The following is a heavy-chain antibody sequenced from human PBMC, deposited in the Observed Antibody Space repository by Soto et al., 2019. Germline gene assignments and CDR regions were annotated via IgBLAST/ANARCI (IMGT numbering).Heavy chain of an antibody. J-gene: IGHJ6*02. CDR1: GGSIYTYY. CDR2: INHSGST. CDR3: ARGITIFGVVTPPYYYYYGMDV. D-gene: IGHD3-3*01. V-gene: IGHV4-34*01. Sequence: SETLSLTCNVSGGSIYTYYWSWLRQPPGKGLEWIGEINHSGSTNYNPSLKSRVTISVDTSKNQFSLKLSSVTAADTAVYYCARGITIFGVVTPPYYYYYGMDVWGQGTTVTVSS.